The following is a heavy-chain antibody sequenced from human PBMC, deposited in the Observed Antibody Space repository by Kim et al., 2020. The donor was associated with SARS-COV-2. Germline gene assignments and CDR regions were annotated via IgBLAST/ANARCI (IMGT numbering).Heavy chain of an antibody. Sequence: ASVKVSCKASGYTFTSYYMHWVRQAPGQGLEWMGIINPSGGSTSYAQKFQGRVTMTRDTSTSTVYMELSSLRSEDTAVYYCARDGGEGTYYDFWSGYYGTYNWFDPWGQGTLVTVSS. CDR3: ARDGGEGTYYDFWSGYYGTYNWFDP. V-gene: IGHV1-46*01. CDR2: INPSGGST. D-gene: IGHD3-3*01. CDR1: GYTFTSYY. J-gene: IGHJ5*02.